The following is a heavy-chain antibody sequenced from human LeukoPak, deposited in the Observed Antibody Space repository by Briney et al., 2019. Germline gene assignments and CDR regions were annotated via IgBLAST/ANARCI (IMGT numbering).Heavy chain of an antibody. J-gene: IGHJ6*02. Sequence: VGSLRLSCAASVFTLSIASMSWVCQAPGKGLERVSAISGSGGSTYYADSVKGRFTISRDNSKNTLYLQMNSLRAEDTAVYYCAKDLTVVVVAAIALPNYYCMDVGGQGTTVTVSS. V-gene: IGHV3-23*01. CDR1: VFTLSIAS. D-gene: IGHD2-15*01. CDR2: ISGSGGST. CDR3: AKDLTVVVVAAIALPNYYCMDV.